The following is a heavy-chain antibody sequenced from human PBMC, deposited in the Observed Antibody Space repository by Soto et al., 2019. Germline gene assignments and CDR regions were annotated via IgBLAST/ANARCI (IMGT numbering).Heavy chain of an antibody. CDR3: ARTKCSGGSCYSWSLDY. Sequence: SETLSLTCTVSGGSITTGGYYWSWIRQLPGKGLEWIGHRYYSESTYYNPSLKSRVSISLDTSKNQFSLKLSFVTAADTAMYYCARTKCSGGSCYSWSLDYWGQGNPVTVSS. J-gene: IGHJ4*02. V-gene: IGHV4-31*03. CDR1: GGSITTGGYY. D-gene: IGHD2-15*01. CDR2: RYYSEST.